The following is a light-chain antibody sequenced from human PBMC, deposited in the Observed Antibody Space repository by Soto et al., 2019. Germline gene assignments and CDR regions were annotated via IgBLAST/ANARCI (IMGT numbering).Light chain of an antibody. CDR2: GVS. J-gene: IGLJ1*01. CDR3: NSYAGSSYV. Sequence: QSALTQPASMSGSPGQSITISCTGTNSDVGAYNYVSWYQQYPGKAPKLIIYGVSNRPSGVSNRFSGSKFGNTASLTISGLQSDDEADYYCNSYAGSSYVFGTGTKVTV. CDR1: NSDVGAYNY. V-gene: IGLV2-14*01.